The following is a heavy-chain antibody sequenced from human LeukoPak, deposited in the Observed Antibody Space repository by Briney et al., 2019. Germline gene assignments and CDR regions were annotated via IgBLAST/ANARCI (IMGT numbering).Heavy chain of an antibody. CDR2: IYSGGST. V-gene: IGHV3-66*04. Sequence: GGSLRLSCAASGFTVSSNYMSWVRQAPGKGLEWVSVIYSGGSTYYADSVKGRFTISRDNAKNSLYLQMNSVRPEDTAVYYCARLHTISGVVVWYFDLWGRGTLVTVSS. CDR3: ARLHTISGVVVWYFDL. D-gene: IGHD3-3*01. J-gene: IGHJ2*01. CDR1: GFTVSSNY.